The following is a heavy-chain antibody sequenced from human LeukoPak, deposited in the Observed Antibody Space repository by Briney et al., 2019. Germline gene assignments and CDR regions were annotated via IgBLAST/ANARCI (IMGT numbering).Heavy chain of an antibody. Sequence: GGSLRLSCAASGFTFSSYAMHWVRQAPGKGLEWVAVISYDGSNKYYADSVKGRFTISRDNSKNTLYLQMNSLRAEDTAVYYCASLDYDFWSGYFWGFDYWGQGTLVTVSS. D-gene: IGHD3-3*01. CDR1: GFTFSSYA. V-gene: IGHV3-30-3*01. CDR3: ASLDYDFWSGYFWGFDY. CDR2: ISYDGSNK. J-gene: IGHJ4*02.